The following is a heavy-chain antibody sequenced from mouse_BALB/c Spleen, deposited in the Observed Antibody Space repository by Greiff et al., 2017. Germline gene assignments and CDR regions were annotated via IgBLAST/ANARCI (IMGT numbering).Heavy chain of an antibody. V-gene: IGHV5-6-3*01. Sequence: EVKVVESGGGLVQPGGSLKLSCAASGFTFSSYGMSWVRQTPDKRLELVATINSNGGSTYYPDSVKGRFTISRDNAKNTLYLQMSSLKSEDTAMYYCARDEGTTARGYAMDYWGQGTSVTVSS. CDR1: GFTFSSYG. CDR2: INSNGGST. D-gene: IGHD1-2*01. J-gene: IGHJ4*01. CDR3: ARDEGTTARGYAMDY.